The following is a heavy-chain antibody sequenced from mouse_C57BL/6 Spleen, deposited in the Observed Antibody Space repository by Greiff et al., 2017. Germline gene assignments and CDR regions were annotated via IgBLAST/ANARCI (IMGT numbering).Heavy chain of an antibody. J-gene: IGHJ4*01. D-gene: IGHD2-1*01. CDR1: GYTFTSHW. CDR3: APFYYGNYVEAMDY. V-gene: IGHV1-56*01. CDR2: IFPGSGST. Sequence: QVQLQQSGPELVRPGASVKISCKAPGYTFTSHWMQWVRQRPGQGLEWIGEIFPGSGSTYFNEKFKGKATLTVDTSSSTAYMQLSSLTSEDSAVYFCAPFYYGNYVEAMDYWGQGTSVTVSS.